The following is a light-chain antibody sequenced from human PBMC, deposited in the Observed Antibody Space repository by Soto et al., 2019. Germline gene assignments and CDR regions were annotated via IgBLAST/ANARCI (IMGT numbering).Light chain of an antibody. Sequence: EIVLTQSPATLSVSPGDRATLSCRASQSVSSDLAWFQQKPGQAPRFLIYDASTRATGIPARFSGSGSATDFTLTISSLQSEDFAIYYCQQYNNWPLTFGGGTKVEIK. CDR2: DAS. CDR3: QQYNNWPLT. CDR1: QSVSSD. V-gene: IGKV3-15*01. J-gene: IGKJ4*01.